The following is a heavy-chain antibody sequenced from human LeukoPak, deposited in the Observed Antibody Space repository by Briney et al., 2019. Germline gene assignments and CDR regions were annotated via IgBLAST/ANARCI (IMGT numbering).Heavy chain of an antibody. D-gene: IGHD6-19*01. J-gene: IGHJ4*02. Sequence: ASVKVSCKASGYTFTGYYMHWVRQAPGQGLEWMGWINPNSGGTNYAQKFQGRVTMTRDTSISTAYMELSRLRSDDTAVYYCARDRGAVAGTTYYFDYWGQGTLVTVSS. V-gene: IGHV1-2*02. CDR1: GYTFTGYY. CDR3: ARDRGAVAGTTYYFDY. CDR2: INPNSGGT.